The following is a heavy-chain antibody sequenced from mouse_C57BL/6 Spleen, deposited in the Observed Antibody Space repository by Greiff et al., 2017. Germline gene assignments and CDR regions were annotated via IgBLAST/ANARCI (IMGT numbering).Heavy chain of an antibody. CDR3: ARASYGYAMDY. J-gene: IGHJ4*01. CDR2: ISYSGST. Sequence: EVKLQESGPGMVKPSQSLSLTCTVTGYSITSGYDWHWIRHFPGNKLEWMGYISYSGSTNYNPSLKSRISITHDTSKNHFFLKLNSVTTEDTATYYCARASYGYAMDYWGQGTSVTVSS. D-gene: IGHD1-1*02. V-gene: IGHV3-1*01. CDR1: GYSITSGYD.